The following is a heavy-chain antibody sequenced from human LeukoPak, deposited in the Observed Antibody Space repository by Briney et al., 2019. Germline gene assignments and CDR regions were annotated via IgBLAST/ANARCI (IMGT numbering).Heavy chain of an antibody. J-gene: IGHJ4*02. CDR2: IYYSGST. V-gene: IGHV4-39*07. D-gene: IGHD3-22*01. CDR3: AGQYYYDSSGYYDFDY. CDR1: GGSISSSSYY. Sequence: SETLSLTCTVSGGSISSSSYYWGWIRQPPGKGLEWIGSIYYSGSTYYNPSLKSRVTMSVDTSKNQFSLKLSSVTAADTAVYYCAGQYYYDSSGYYDFDYWGQGTLVTVSS.